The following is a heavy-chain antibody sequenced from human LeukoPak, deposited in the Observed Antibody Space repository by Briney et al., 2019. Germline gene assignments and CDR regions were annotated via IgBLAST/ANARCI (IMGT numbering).Heavy chain of an antibody. D-gene: IGHD6-6*01. V-gene: IGHV1-46*01. CDR3: ARYSCSSPDKNWFDP. CDR2: INPSGGRT. CDR1: GYTFTSYY. J-gene: IGHJ5*02. Sequence: ASVKVSCKASGYTFTSYYIHWVRQAPGQGLEWMGIINPSGGRTSYAQKFQGRVTMTRDTSTSTVYMELSSLRSEDTAVYYCARYSCSSPDKNWFDPWGQATLVTVSS.